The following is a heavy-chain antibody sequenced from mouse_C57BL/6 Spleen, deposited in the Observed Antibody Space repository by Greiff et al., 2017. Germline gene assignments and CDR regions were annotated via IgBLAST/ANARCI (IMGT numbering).Heavy chain of an antibody. CDR2: IDPSDSET. V-gene: IGHV1-52*01. CDR1: GYTFTSYW. Sequence: QVQLQQPGAELVRPGSSVKLSCKASGYTFTSYWMHWVKQRPIQGLEWIGNIDPSDSETHYNQKFKDKATLTVDKSSSTAYMQLSSLTSEDSAVYYCAREDYYGSSYVRYFDYWGQGTTLTVSS. D-gene: IGHD1-1*01. J-gene: IGHJ2*01. CDR3: AREDYYGSSYVRYFDY.